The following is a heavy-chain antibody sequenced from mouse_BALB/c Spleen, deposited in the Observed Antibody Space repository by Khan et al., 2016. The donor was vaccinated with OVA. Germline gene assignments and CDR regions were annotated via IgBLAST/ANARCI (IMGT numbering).Heavy chain of an antibody. J-gene: IGHJ2*01. V-gene: IGHV3-1*02. CDR2: IHYSGGT. Sequence: EVQLVESGPDLVKPSQSLSLTCTVTGYSITRGYTWHWIRQFPGNELEWMGYIHYSGGTNYNPSLKSRISITRDTSKNQFFLPLNSVTTEATAPYYCARPGGYWGQGTTLTVSS. D-gene: IGHD1-1*02. CDR1: GYSITRGYT. CDR3: ARPGGY.